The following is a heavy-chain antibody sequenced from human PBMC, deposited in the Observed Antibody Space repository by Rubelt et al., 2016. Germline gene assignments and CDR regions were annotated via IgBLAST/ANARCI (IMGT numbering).Heavy chain of an antibody. D-gene: IGHD4-17*01. CDR1: GGSITSTSYF. V-gene: IGHV4-39*07. CDR3: ARRSYGDFDY. CDR2: TYYNGNT. Sequence: QLQLQESGPGLVKPSETLSLTCTASGGSITSTSYFWGWIRQPPGKGLEWIGTTYYNGNTYYNPSLKSRVTMSVDTSENQFSLKLSSVTAADTAVYYCARRSYGDFDYWGQGTLVTVSS. J-gene: IGHJ4*02.